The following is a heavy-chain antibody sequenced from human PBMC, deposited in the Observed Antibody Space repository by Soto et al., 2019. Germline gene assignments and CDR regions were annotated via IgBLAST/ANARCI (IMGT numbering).Heavy chain of an antibody. CDR1: GFTFSSYA. Sequence: QVQLVESGGGVVQPGRSLRLSCAASGFTFSSYAMHWVRQAPGKGLEWVAVISYDGNNKYYADSVKGRFTISRDNSKNTLYLQMNSLRAEDSAVYYCASLADTAMVNVYWGQGTLVTVSS. CDR3: ASLADTAMVNVY. V-gene: IGHV3-30-3*01. CDR2: ISYDGNNK. D-gene: IGHD5-18*01. J-gene: IGHJ4*02.